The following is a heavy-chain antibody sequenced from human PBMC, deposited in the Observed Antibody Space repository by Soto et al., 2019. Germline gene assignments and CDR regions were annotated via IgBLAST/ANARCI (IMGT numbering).Heavy chain of an antibody. CDR3: ARDLDSSSWYGY. Sequence: ASVKVSCKASGGTFSSYAISWVRQAPGQGLEWMGGIIPIFGTANYAQKFQGRVTITADESTSTAYMELSSLRSEDTAVYYCARDLDSSSWYGYWGQGTLVTVSS. D-gene: IGHD6-13*01. V-gene: IGHV1-69*13. CDR1: GGTFSSYA. CDR2: IIPIFGTA. J-gene: IGHJ4*02.